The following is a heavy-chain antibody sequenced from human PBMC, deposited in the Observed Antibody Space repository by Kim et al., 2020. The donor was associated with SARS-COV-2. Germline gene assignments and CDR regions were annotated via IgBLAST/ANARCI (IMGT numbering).Heavy chain of an antibody. CDR1: GFTFSDRY. D-gene: IGHD6-19*01. CDR3: CRIASSGSFDY. V-gene: IGHV1-46*03. Sequence: ASVKVSCKASGFTFSDRYMHWVRQAPGQGLEWMGLINPTNGNTWYAQKFQGRITMTGATSTDTIYMQLNSLKSDDSALYYCCRIASSGSFDYWGQGTLVTGSS. CDR2: INPTNGNT. J-gene: IGHJ4*02.